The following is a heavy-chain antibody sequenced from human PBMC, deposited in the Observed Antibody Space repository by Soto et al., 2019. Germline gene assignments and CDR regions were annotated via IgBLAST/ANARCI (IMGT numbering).Heavy chain of an antibody. V-gene: IGHV1-3*01. CDR3: AREDYGDSYNWFDP. J-gene: IGHJ5*02. Sequence: ASVKVSCKASGYTFTSYAMHWVRQAPGQRLEWMGWINAGNGNTKYSQKFQGRVTMTTDTSTSTAYMDLRSLRSDDTAVYYCAREDYGDSYNWFDPWGQGTLVTVSS. CDR1: GYTFTSYA. CDR2: INAGNGNT. D-gene: IGHD4-17*01.